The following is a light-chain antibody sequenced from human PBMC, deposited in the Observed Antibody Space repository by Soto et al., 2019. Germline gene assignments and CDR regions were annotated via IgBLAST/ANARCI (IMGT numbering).Light chain of an antibody. CDR1: SSDVADYKF. CDR3: DSYTSSGTYV. CDR2: DVS. Sequence: QSALTQPASVSGSPGQSIAISCTGSSSDVADYKFVSWYQQHPGKAPKLMIYDVSSRPSGVSNRFSGSKFGNTASLTISGLQAEDEADYSCDSYTSSGTYVFGSGTKVTVL. V-gene: IGLV2-14*01. J-gene: IGLJ1*01.